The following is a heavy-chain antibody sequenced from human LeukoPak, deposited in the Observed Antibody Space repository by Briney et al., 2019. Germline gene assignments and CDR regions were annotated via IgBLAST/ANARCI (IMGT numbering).Heavy chain of an antibody. CDR2: INPISGGT. J-gene: IGHJ4*02. CDR1: GYTFTGYY. CDR3: ARLERLMSSDHF. D-gene: IGHD2-8*01. Sequence: ASVKVSCKASGYTFTGYYIHWVRQAPRQGLEWMGRINPISGGTNYAQKIQGRVSMTTDTSIYTAYMELNRLTYDDTAVYYCARLERLMSSDHFWGQGTPVTVSS. V-gene: IGHV1-2*06.